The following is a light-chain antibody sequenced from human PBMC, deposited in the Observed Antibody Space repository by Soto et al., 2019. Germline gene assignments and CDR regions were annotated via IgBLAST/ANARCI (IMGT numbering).Light chain of an antibody. Sequence: SVLTQPASVSGSPGQSITISCTGTSSDVGGYNYVSWYQQQPGKAPKLMIYEVSNRPPGVSNRFSGSKSGNTASLTISGLQAEDEADYYCSSYTSSSTRVFGGGTQLTVL. CDR1: SSDVGGYNY. J-gene: IGLJ3*02. V-gene: IGLV2-14*01. CDR2: EVS. CDR3: SSYTSSSTRV.